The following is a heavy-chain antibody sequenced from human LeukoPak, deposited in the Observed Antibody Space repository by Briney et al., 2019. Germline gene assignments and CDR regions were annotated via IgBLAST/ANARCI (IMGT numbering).Heavy chain of an antibody. Sequence: GGSLRLSCTASGFTFTDYYISWIRQAPGKGPEWLSYISPSGTTIFYAASVKGRFTISRDNAKNSLYLQMNSLRAEDTAVYYCTKGRLTIAAAGTGYYYYGMDVWGQGTTVTVSS. D-gene: IGHD6-13*01. CDR2: ISPSGTTI. J-gene: IGHJ6*02. CDR1: GFTFTDYY. CDR3: TKGRLTIAAAGTGYYYYGMDV. V-gene: IGHV3-11*01.